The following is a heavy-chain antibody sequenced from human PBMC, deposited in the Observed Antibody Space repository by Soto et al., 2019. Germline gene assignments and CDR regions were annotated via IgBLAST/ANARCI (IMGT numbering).Heavy chain of an antibody. CDR3: ARDPPKHSSSSDVDY. J-gene: IGHJ4*02. V-gene: IGHV3-33*01. D-gene: IGHD6-6*01. CDR1: GFTFSSYG. Sequence: GGSLRLSCAASGFTFSSYGMHWVRQAPGKGLEWVAVIWYDGSNKYYADSVKGRFTISRDNSKNTLYLQMNSLRAEDTAVYYCARDPPKHSSSSDVDYWGQGTLVTVSS. CDR2: IWYDGSNK.